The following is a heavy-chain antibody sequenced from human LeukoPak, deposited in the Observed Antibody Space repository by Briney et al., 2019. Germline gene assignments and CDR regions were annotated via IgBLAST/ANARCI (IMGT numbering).Heavy chain of an antibody. V-gene: IGHV3-7*01. CDR2: IKQDGSEK. CDR1: GFTFSSYW. CDR3: AREGVVPAADAAYDAFDI. J-gene: IGHJ3*02. Sequence: GGSLRLSYAASGFTFSSYWMSWVRQAPGKGLEWVANIKQDGSEKYYVDSVKGRFTISRDNAKNSLYLQMNSLRAEDTAVYYCAREGVVPAADAAYDAFDIWGQGTMVTVSS. D-gene: IGHD2-2*01.